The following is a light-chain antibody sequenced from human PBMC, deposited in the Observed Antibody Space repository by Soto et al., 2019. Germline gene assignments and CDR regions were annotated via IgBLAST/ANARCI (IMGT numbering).Light chain of an antibody. CDR2: DAS. J-gene: IGKJ1*01. CDR1: QSISQW. V-gene: IGKV1-5*01. CDR3: QQYNGYSWT. Sequence: DIQMTQSPPTLSASVGDRVAITCRASQSISQWVAWYQQKPGRAPELLIYDASKLKSGVPSRFSGSGSGTEFSLTITSLQPDDSAMYYCQQYNGYSWTFGRGTKVDIK.